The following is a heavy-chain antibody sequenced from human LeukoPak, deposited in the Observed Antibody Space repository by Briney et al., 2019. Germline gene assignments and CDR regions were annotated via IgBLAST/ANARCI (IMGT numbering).Heavy chain of an antibody. CDR1: GFTFSNYN. CDR2: ITSTSSYK. V-gene: IGHV3-21*01. Sequence: GGSLRLSCAAPGFTFSNYNMNWVRQAPGKGLEWISSITSTSSYKFYADSVKGRFTISRDNSKNTLYLQMNSLRAEDTAVYYCAELGITMIGGVWGKGTTVTISS. J-gene: IGHJ6*04. D-gene: IGHD3-10*02. CDR3: AELGITMIGGV.